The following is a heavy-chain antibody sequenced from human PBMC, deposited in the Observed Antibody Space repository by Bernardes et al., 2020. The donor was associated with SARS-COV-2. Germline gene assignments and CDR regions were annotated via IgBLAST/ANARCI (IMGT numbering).Heavy chain of an antibody. J-gene: IGHJ5*02. Sequence: ASVKVSCQASGYTFTGYYMHWVRQAPGQGLEWMGWINPHSGGTNYAQQFQGRVTMTRDTSISTAYMELSRLRSDDTAVYYCARGRRGLYLGHTGIFWFDPWGQGTLVTVSS. CDR1: GYTFTGYY. V-gene: IGHV1-2*02. CDR3: ARGRRGLYLGHTGIFWFDP. CDR2: INPHSGGT. D-gene: IGHD1-1*01.